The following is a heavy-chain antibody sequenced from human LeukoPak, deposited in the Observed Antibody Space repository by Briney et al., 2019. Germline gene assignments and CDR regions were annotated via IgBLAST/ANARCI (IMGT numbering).Heavy chain of an antibody. V-gene: IGHV1-69*13. Sequence: SVKVSCKASGGTFSSYAISWVRQAPGQGLEWMGGIIPIFGTANYAQRFQGRVTITADESTSTAYMELSSLRSEDTAVYYCASSGYGYGCFDYWGQGTLVTVSS. CDR2: IIPIFGTA. D-gene: IGHD5-18*01. CDR1: GGTFSSYA. CDR3: ASSGYGYGCFDY. J-gene: IGHJ4*02.